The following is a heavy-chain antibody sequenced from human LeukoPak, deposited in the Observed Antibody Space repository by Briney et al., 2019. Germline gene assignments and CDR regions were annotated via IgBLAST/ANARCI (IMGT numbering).Heavy chain of an antibody. J-gene: IGHJ4*02. CDR3: ARGVSYRVVVTATDFDY. D-gene: IGHD2-21*02. Sequence: GGSLRLSCEASGFTFTSYYMNWVRQAPGRGLEWVSSICSSSTHIYYADSVKGRFTISRDNAKNSLYLQMNSLRAEDTAVYYCARGVSYRVVVTATDFDYWGQGTLVTVSS. V-gene: IGHV3-21*01. CDR1: GFTFTSYY. CDR2: ICSSSTHI.